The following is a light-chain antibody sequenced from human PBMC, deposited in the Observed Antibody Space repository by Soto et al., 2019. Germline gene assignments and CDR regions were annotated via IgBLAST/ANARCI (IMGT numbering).Light chain of an antibody. Sequence: EIVLTQSPVTLSLSPGERATLSCRASQSVSSYLAWYQQKPGQAPRLLIYDASSRATGIPARFSGSGSGTDFPLTISRLGPEDFAVFYCKQRSNGGGGEYTFGQGTKLEIK. CDR1: QSVSSY. V-gene: IGKV3-11*01. J-gene: IGKJ2*01. CDR3: KQRSNGGGGEYT. CDR2: DAS.